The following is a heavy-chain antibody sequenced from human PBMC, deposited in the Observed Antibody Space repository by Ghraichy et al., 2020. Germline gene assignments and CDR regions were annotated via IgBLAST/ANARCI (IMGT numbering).Heavy chain of an antibody. CDR2: INPNSGGT. CDR1: GYTFTGYY. V-gene: IGHV1-2*02. Sequence: ASVKVSCKASGYTFTGYYMHWVRQAPGQGLEWMGWINPNSGGTNYAQKFQGRVTMTRDTSISTAYMELSRLRSDDTAVYYCARDQVDVMTTFLPYYFDYWGQGTLVTVSS. J-gene: IGHJ4*02. D-gene: IGHD2/OR15-2a*01. CDR3: ARDQVDVMTTFLPYYFDY.